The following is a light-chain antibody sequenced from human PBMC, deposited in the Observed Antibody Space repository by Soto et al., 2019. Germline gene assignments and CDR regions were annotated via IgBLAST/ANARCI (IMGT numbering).Light chain of an antibody. Sequence: QSVLAQPASVSGSPGQSIAISCTGTSSDVGGYNYVSWYQQHPGKAPKLLISEVSIRPSGVSDRFSGSKSGNTASLTISGLQTEDEADYYCSSLTSAYTFVFGSGTKVTVL. CDR2: EVS. CDR1: SSDVGGYNY. J-gene: IGLJ1*01. CDR3: SSLTSAYTFV. V-gene: IGLV2-14*01.